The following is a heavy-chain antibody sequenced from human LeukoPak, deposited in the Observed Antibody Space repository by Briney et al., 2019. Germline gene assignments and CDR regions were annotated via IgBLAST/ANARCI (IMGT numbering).Heavy chain of an antibody. CDR1: EFTFSSCA. CDR2: ISGSGGTT. D-gene: IGHD3-3*01. CDR3: AKSTYYDFWSGPYFDY. V-gene: IGHV3-23*01. J-gene: IGHJ4*02. Sequence: PGGSLRLSCAASEFTFSSCAMSWVRQAPGKGLEWVSTISGSGGTTYYADSVKGRFTISRDNSKNAPYLQMSSLRADDTAVYYCAKSTYYDFWSGPYFDYWGQGTLVTVSS.